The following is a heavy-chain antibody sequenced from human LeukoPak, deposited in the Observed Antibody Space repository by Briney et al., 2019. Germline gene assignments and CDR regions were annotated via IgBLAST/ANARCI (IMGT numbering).Heavy chain of an antibody. D-gene: IGHD3-10*01. J-gene: IGHJ5*02. CDR3: ARAHYFGSGSYYANNWFDP. CDR1: GGSLSSNNYY. Sequence: SETLSLTCTASGGSLSSNNYYWGWIRQPPGKKLEWIGSIHYSGTTYYSPSLKSRVTISVDTSKNHFSLKLSSVTAADTAVYYCARAHYFGSGSYYANNWFDPWGQGTLVIVSS. V-gene: IGHV4-39*02. CDR2: IHYSGTT.